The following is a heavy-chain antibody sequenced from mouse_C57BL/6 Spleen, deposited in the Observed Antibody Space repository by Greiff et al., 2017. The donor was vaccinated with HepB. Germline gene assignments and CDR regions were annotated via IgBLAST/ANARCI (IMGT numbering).Heavy chain of an antibody. V-gene: IGHV3-6*01. D-gene: IGHD1-1*01. CDR1: GYSITSGYY. Sequence: EVHLVESGPGLVKPSQSLSLTCSVTGYSITSGYYWNWIRQFPGNKLEWMGYISYDGSNNYNPSLKNRISITRDTSKNQFFLKLNSVTTEDTATYYCARDRNYGSGGAYWGQGTLVTVSA. CDR2: ISYDGSN. J-gene: IGHJ3*01. CDR3: ARDRNYGSGGAY.